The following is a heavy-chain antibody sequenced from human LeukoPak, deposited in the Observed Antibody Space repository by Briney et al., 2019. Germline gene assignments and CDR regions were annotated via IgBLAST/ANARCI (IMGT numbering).Heavy chain of an antibody. V-gene: IGHV4-59*01. CDR3: AVVPAAIVRGDAFDI. J-gene: IGHJ3*02. Sequence: SETLSLTCTVSGGSISSYYWSWIRQPPGKGLEWIGYIYYSGSTNYNPSLKSRVTISVDTSKNQFSLKLSSVTAADTAVYYCAVVPAAIVRGDAFDIWGQGTMVTVSS. D-gene: IGHD2-2*02. CDR1: GGSISSYY. CDR2: IYYSGST.